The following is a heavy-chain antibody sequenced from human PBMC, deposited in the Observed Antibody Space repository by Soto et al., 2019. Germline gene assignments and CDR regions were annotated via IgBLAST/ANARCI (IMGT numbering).Heavy chain of an antibody. CDR3: ARGCLGGSRYSGDAFDC. CDR2: ISAYNGIT. CDR1: GYTFTTYA. Sequence: ASVKVSCKASGYTFTTYAISWVRQAPGQGLEWMGSISAYNGITNYAQKLQGRVTMTTDTSTSTVYMELSSLRSEDTAVYYCARGCLGGSRYSGDAFDCWGQGIMVNVSS. J-gene: IGHJ3*01. D-gene: IGHD2-15*01. V-gene: IGHV1-18*01.